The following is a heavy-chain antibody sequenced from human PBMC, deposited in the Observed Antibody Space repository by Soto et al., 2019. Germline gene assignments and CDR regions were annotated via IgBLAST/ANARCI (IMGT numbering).Heavy chain of an antibody. J-gene: IGHJ3*02. D-gene: IGHD3-9*01. CDR3: ARDSYYDILTGYSRNAFDI. CDR1: GYTFIGYY. Sequence: QVQLVQSGAEVKKPGASVKVSCKTSGYTFIGYYMHWVRQAPGQGLEWMGWINPNSGDTNYAQKFQGRVTMTRDTSISTAYMELSRLKSDDTAVYYCARDSYYDILTGYSRNAFDIWGQGTMVTVSS. CDR2: INPNSGDT. V-gene: IGHV1-2*02.